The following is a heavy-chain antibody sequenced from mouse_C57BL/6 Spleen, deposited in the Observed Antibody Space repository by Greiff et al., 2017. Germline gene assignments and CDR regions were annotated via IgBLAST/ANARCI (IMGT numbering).Heavy chain of an antibody. CDR2: INPGSGGT. CDR3: AREKGDYDGAWFAY. D-gene: IGHD1-1*01. Sequence: VQLQKSGAELVRPGTSVKVSCKASGYAFTNYLIEWVKQRPGQGLVWIGVINPGSGGTNYNEKFKGKATLTAAKSSSTAYMQLSSLTSEDSAVYFCAREKGDYDGAWFAYWSEGNLVSVGA. V-gene: IGHV1-54*01. CDR1: GYAFTNYL. J-gene: IGHJ3*01.